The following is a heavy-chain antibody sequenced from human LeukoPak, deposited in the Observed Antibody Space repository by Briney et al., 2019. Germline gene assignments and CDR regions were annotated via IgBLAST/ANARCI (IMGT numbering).Heavy chain of an antibody. CDR1: GFTFSSYA. CDR2: ISYDGSNK. Sequence: GGSLRLSCAASGFTFSSYAMHWVRQAPGKGLEWVAVISYDGSNKYYADSVRGRFTISRDNSKNTLYLQMNSLRAEDTAVYYCARSPIAAEYYYYMDVWGKGTTVTVSS. D-gene: IGHD6-13*01. J-gene: IGHJ6*03. CDR3: ARSPIAAEYYYYMDV. V-gene: IGHV3-30-3*01.